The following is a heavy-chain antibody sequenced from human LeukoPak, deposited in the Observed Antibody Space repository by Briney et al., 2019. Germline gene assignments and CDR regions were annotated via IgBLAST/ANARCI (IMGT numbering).Heavy chain of an antibody. J-gene: IGHJ6*03. Sequence: GGSLRLSCMDPLFSFSVYMARSVSQVPGKSLEWVALISEDGGTTDYASSVEGRFTISRDNTQKSLFLEMINLETEDTDLYHCAKSGLCEQGIFAGRVFPYYYYFLDVWGKGTTVIVSS. D-gene: IGHD1/OR15-1a*01. CDR1: LFSFSVYM. CDR2: ISEDGGTT. CDR3: AKSGLCEQGIFAGRVFPYYYYFLDV. V-gene: IGHV3-43*01.